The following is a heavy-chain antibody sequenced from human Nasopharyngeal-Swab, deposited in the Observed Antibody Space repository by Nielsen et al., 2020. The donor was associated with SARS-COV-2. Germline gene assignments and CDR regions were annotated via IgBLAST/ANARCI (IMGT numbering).Heavy chain of an antibody. Sequence: GESLKISCAVSGLTVSSTYMNWVRQAPGKGLEWASAIRYDGGRTDYADSVKGRFTISRDNSKNTLFLQMDSLTAEDTAVYYCAGAPRGPTGPPFDYWGQGILVTVSS. CDR3: AGAPRGPTGPPFDY. D-gene: IGHD1-1*01. J-gene: IGHJ4*02. CDR2: IRYDGGRT. V-gene: IGHV3-53*01. CDR1: GLTVSSTY.